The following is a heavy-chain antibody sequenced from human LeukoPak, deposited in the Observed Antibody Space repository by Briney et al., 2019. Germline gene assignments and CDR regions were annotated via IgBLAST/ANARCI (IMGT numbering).Heavy chain of an antibody. CDR1: GFTFDDYA. V-gene: IGHV3-9*01. CDR3: VKGPVPQRTMNWFDS. D-gene: IGHD4/OR15-4a*01. J-gene: IGHJ5*01. CDR2: LSWNGGNI. Sequence: PGGSLRLSCAASGFTFDDYAMHWVRQAQGKGLEWVSGLSWNGGNIIYADSVRGRFTISRDNANNSLSLQMNSLTAEDTAMYYCVKGPVPQRTMNWFDSWGQGTLVTVSS.